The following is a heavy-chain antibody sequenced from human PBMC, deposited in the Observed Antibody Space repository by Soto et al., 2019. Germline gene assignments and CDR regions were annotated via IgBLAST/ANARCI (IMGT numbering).Heavy chain of an antibody. CDR1: GGSIIGYY. CDR3: ARGSGGFDY. J-gene: IGHJ4*02. V-gene: IGHV4-59*01. D-gene: IGHD3-16*01. CDR2: IYYSGST. Sequence: TSETLSLTCTVSGGSIIGYYCIWIRQPPGKGLEWIGYIYYSGSTNYNPSLKSRVTISVDTSKNQFSLKLSSVTAADTAVYYCARGSGGFDYWGQGTLVTVSS.